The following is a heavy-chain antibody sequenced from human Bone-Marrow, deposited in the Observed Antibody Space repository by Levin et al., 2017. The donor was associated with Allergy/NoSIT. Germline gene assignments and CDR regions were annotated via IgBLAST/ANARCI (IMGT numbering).Heavy chain of an antibody. V-gene: IGHV4-39*01. CDR3: ASPTSRSSPGAFDI. Sequence: PGGSLRLSCTVSGGSISSSSYYWGWIRQPPGKGLEWIGSIYYSGSTYYNPSLKSRVTISVDTSKNQFSLKLSSVTAADTAVYYCASPTSRSSPGAFDIWGQGTMVTVSS. J-gene: IGHJ3*02. CDR2: IYYSGST. CDR1: GGSISSSSYY. D-gene: IGHD6-13*01.